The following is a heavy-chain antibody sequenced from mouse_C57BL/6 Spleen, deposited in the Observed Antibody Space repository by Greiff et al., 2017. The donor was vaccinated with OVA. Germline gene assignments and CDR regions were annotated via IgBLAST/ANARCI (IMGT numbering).Heavy chain of an antibody. Sequence: EVKLMESGGDLVKPGGSMGRGWSASGFTFPHYVMSWVRQTPDKRLEWVATISSGGSYTYYPDSVKGRFTISRDNAKNTLYLQMSSLKSEDTAVYYCARQYDYDVGFAYWGQGTLVTVSA. V-gene: IGHV5-6*01. CDR2: ISSGGSYT. CDR1: GFTFPHYV. J-gene: IGHJ3*01. CDR3: ARQYDYDVGFAY. D-gene: IGHD2-4*01.